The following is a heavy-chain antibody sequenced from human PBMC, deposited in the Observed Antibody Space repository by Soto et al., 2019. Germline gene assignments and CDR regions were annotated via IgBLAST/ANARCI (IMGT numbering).Heavy chain of an antibody. CDR1: GFIFSKYS. D-gene: IGHD1-26*01. CDR3: VREDILGTRSFDY. V-gene: IGHV3-48*02. Sequence: GSLRLSCGASGFIFSKYSMNWVRQAPGKGLEWLSYISSNSVTIYYADSVRGRFTIFRDNAKNSLYLQMNSLRDEDTAVYYCVREDILGTRSFDYWGQGALVTVS. CDR2: ISSNSVTI. J-gene: IGHJ4*02.